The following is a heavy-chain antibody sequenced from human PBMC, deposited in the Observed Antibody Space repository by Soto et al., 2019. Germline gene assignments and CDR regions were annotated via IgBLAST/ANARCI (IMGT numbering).Heavy chain of an antibody. J-gene: IGHJ6*03. V-gene: IGHV3-9*01. D-gene: IGHD3-3*01. Sequence: EVQLVESGGGLVQPGRSLRLSCAASGFTFDDYAMHWVRQAPGKGLEWVSGISWNSGSIGYADSVKGRFTISRDNAKNSLYLQMNSLRAEDTALHYCAKDSYDFKNYYYMDVWGKGTTVTVSS. CDR2: ISWNSGSI. CDR3: AKDSYDFKNYYYMDV. CDR1: GFTFDDYA.